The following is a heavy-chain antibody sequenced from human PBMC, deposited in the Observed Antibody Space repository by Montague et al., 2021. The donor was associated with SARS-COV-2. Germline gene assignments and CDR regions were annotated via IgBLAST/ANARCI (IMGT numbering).Heavy chain of an antibody. CDR2: VDWSSGFF. Sequence: SLRLSCAASGFTFDDYAMHWVRQAPGAGLEWVAGVDWSSGFFAYADSVRGRFTISRDNAKNSLYSQMNSLKVEDTALYYCAKAPWGSDWYYFDYWGQGTLVTVSS. V-gene: IGHV3-9*01. D-gene: IGHD3-9*01. CDR1: GFTFDDYA. J-gene: IGHJ4*02. CDR3: AKAPWGSDWYYFDY.